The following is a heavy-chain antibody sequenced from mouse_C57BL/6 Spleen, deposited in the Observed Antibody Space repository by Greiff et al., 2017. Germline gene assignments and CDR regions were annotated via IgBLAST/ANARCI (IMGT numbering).Heavy chain of an antibody. CDR3: AKIHGYYVGYAMDY. V-gene: IGHV1-39*01. CDR2: INPNYGTT. D-gene: IGHD2-3*01. Sequence: VVEPGASVKISCKASGYSFTDYNMNWVKQSNGKSLEWIGVINPNYGTTSYNQKFKGKATLTVDQSSSTAYMQLNSLTSEDSAVYYCAKIHGYYVGYAMDYWGQGTSVTVSS. J-gene: IGHJ4*01. CDR1: GYSFTDYN.